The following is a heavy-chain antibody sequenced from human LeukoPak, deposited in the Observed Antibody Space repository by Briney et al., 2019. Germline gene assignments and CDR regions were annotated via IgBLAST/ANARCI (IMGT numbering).Heavy chain of an antibody. CDR3: ARRGRNSSGWQDYL. CDR2: IYHTGST. CDR1: GGSISSYY. J-gene: IGHJ4*02. Sequence: SETLSLTCTVSGGSISSYYWGWIRQPPGKGLEWIANIYHTGSTNYNPSLSSRVTISIDTAKNQFSLKLTSVTAADTAVYYCARRGRNSSGWQDYLWGQGTLVTVSS. D-gene: IGHD6-25*01. V-gene: IGHV4-59*01.